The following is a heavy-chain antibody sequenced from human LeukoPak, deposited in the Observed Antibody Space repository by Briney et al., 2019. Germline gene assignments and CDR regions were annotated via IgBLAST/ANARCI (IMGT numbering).Heavy chain of an antibody. J-gene: IGHJ4*02. CDR2: IYYSGNT. D-gene: IGHD3-16*01. Sequence: SETLSLTCTVSGGSISSYYWSWIRQRPGKGLGWIGHIYYSGNTNYNPSLKRRVTISVDTSKNQFSLKLSSVTAADTAAYYCARDIGGVTYFDYWGQGTLVTVSS. CDR3: ARDIGGVTYFDY. CDR1: GGSISSYY. V-gene: IGHV4-59*01.